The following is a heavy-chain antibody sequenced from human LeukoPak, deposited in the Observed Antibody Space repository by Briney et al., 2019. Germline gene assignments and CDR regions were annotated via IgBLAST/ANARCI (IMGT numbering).Heavy chain of an antibody. CDR3: AKDGGSGMGFDP. J-gene: IGHJ5*02. D-gene: IGHD3-10*01. CDR1: GFTFSNYA. V-gene: IGHV3-23*01. Sequence: SGGSLRLSGAASGFTFSNYAMTWVRQAPGKGLEWVSGIRAGGGSTNFADSVRGRFTLSTDNSKNTLYLQMNSLRAEDAAMYYCAKDGGSGMGFDPWGQGTLVTVSS. CDR2: IRAGGGST.